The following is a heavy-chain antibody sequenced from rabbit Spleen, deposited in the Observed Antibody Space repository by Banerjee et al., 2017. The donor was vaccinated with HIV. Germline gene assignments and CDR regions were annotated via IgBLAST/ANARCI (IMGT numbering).Heavy chain of an antibody. J-gene: IGHJ6*01. CDR2: INIVTGKS. V-gene: IGHV1S45*01. CDR1: GFSFSNKAV. CDR3: ARDTSSSFSSYGMDL. D-gene: IGHD1-1*01. Sequence: QEQLVESGGGLVKPEGSLKLSCTGSGFSFSNKAVMCWVRQAPGKGLEWIACINIVTGKSVYASWAKGRFIMSRTSSTTVTLQMTSLTVADTATYFCARDTSSSFSSYGMDLWGQGTLVTVS.